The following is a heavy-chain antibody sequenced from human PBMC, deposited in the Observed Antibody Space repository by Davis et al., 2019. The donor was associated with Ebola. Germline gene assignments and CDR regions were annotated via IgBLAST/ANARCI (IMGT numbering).Heavy chain of an antibody. V-gene: IGHV3-11*04. D-gene: IGHD3-10*01. CDR2: ISSSGSSI. J-gene: IGHJ6*03. Sequence: GESLKISCAASGFTFSDYYMNWIRQAPGKGLECISYISSSGSSIYYADSVKGRFTISRDNAKNSLYLQMNGLRAEDTAVYYCVRDYGRGWSSFYYYMDVWGKGTTVTVSS. CDR3: VRDYGRGWSSFYYYMDV. CDR1: GFTFSDYY.